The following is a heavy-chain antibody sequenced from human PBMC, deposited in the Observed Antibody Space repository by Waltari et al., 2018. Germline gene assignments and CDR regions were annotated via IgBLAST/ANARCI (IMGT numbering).Heavy chain of an antibody. V-gene: IGHV4-34*01. J-gene: IGHJ4*02. CDR3: ARAAYYDSSGYYCPFDY. CDR1: GGSFSGYY. CDR2: INHSGST. Sequence: QVQLQQWGAGLLKPSETLSLTCAVYGGSFSGYYWSWIRQPPGKGLEWIGEINHSGSTNDNPSLKSRVTISVDTSKNQFSLKLSSVTAADTAVYYCARAAYYDSSGYYCPFDYWGQGTLVTVSS. D-gene: IGHD3-22*01.